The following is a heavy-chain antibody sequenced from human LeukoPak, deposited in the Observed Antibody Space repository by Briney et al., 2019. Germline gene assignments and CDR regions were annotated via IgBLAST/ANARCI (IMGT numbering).Heavy chain of an antibody. CDR3: ARDNDSRDPPHFDY. CDR1: GYTFTSYG. Sequence: GASVKVPCKASGYTFTSYGISWVRQAPGQGLEWMGWISAYNGNTHYAQKFQGRVTMTRDTSTSTAYMELRSLRSDDTAVFYCARDNDSRDPPHFDYWGQGTLVTVSS. V-gene: IGHV1-18*01. J-gene: IGHJ4*02. CDR2: ISAYNGNT. D-gene: IGHD3-16*01.